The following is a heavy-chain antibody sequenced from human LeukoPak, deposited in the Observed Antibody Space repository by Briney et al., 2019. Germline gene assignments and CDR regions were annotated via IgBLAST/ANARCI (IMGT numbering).Heavy chain of an antibody. V-gene: IGHV4-31*03. CDR3: ARGSLSSARRGSYYFDY. CDR1: GGSFSSGGYY. J-gene: IGHJ4*02. Sequence: PSETLSLTCTVSGGSFSSGGYYWSWIRQHPGKGLEWIGYIYYSGSTYYNPSLKSRVTISVDRSKNQFSLKLSSVTVADTAVYYCARGSLSSARRGSYYFDYWGQGTLVTVSS. D-gene: IGHD2-2*01. CDR2: IYYSGST.